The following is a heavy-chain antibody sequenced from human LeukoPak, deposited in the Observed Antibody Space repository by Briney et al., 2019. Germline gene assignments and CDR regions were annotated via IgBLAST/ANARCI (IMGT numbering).Heavy chain of an antibody. CDR2: IYSGGST. Sequence: PGGSLRLSCAASGFTVSSNYMSWVRQAPGKGLEWVSVIYSGGSTYYADSVKGRFTISRDNSKNTLYLQMNSLRAEDTAVYYCARRRYCSSTSCREEGAFDIWGQGTMVTVSS. J-gene: IGHJ3*02. CDR1: GFTVSSNY. CDR3: ARRRYCSSTSCREEGAFDI. V-gene: IGHV3-53*05. D-gene: IGHD2-2*01.